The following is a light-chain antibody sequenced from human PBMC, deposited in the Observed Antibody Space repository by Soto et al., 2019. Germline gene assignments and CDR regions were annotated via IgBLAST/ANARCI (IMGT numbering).Light chain of an antibody. V-gene: IGLV2-23*01. CDR3: CSYAGSNSLI. CDR2: EDN. CDR1: NGDVGSYDL. Sequence: QSALTQPASVSGSPGQSITISCTGTNGDVGSYDLVSWYQRYPGEAPKLIIYEDNKRPSGISNRFSGSKSGNTASLTISGLQAEDEAEYDCCSYAGSNSLIFGGGTKVTVL. J-gene: IGLJ2*01.